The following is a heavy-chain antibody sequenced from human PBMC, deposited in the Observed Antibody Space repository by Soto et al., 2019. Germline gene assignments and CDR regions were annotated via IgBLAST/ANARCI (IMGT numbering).Heavy chain of an antibody. Sequence: ASVKVSCKASGYTFTSYDINWVRQATGQGLEWMGWMNPNSGNTGYAQKFQGRVTMTRNTSMSTAYMELSSLRSEDTAVYYCARLGDFWSGYSDFDPWGQGTLVTVSS. V-gene: IGHV1-8*01. J-gene: IGHJ5*02. CDR3: ARLGDFWSGYSDFDP. D-gene: IGHD3-3*01. CDR2: MNPNSGNT. CDR1: GYTFTSYD.